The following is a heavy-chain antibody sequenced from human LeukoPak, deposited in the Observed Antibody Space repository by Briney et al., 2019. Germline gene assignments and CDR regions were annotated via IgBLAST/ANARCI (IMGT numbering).Heavy chain of an antibody. CDR2: IIPIFGTA. CDR3: ARDGRWLQFRRSFDY. V-gene: IGHV1-69*13. Sequence: ASVKVSCKASGGTFSSYAISWVRQAPGQGLEWMGGIIPIFGTASYAQKFQGRVTITADESTSTAYMELSSLRSEDTAVYYCARDGRWLQFRRSFDYWGQGTLVTVSS. CDR1: GGTFSSYA. D-gene: IGHD5-24*01. J-gene: IGHJ4*02.